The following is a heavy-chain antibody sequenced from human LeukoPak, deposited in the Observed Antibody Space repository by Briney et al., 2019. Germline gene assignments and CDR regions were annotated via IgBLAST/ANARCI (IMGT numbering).Heavy chain of an antibody. CDR3: ARQPIYEAYFDF. CDR1: GFPFDRYW. J-gene: IGHJ4*02. CDR2: IRHDGSEK. D-gene: IGHD3-16*01. Sequence: GGSLRLSCVASGFPFDRYWMSWVRQAPDKGLEWVANIRHDGSEKNFVASVKGRFTISRDNAENPLFLQMNSLRADDTAVYFCARQPIYEAYFDFWGQGTLVTVSS. V-gene: IGHV3-7*01.